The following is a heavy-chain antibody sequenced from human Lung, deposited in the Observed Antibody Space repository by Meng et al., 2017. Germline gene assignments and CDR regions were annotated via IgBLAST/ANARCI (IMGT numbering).Heavy chain of an antibody. V-gene: IGHV4-34*01. J-gene: IGHJ4*02. D-gene: IGHD4-17*01. CDR1: GGSLSGYY. Sequence: QVHPDQWGAGLLKPSETLSLTCAVYGGSLSGYYWSWIRQPPGRGLEWIGQIKHSGSTIYNPSLKSRVTISLDTSNNHFSLKLNSVTAADTAVYFCARGPITETRDFDSWGQGTLVTVSS. CDR3: ARGPITETRDFDS. CDR2: IKHSGST.